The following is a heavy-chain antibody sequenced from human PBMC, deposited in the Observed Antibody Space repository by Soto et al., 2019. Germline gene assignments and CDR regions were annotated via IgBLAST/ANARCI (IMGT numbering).Heavy chain of an antibody. V-gene: IGHV3-9*01. D-gene: IGHD6-19*01. CDR1: GFTFDYYA. Sequence: PGGSLRLSCAASGFTFDYYAMHWVRQAPGKGLEWVSGISWNSGSIGYADSVKGRFTISRDNAKNSLYLQMNSLRAEDTALYYCAKDKLSYSSGWYYFDYWGQGTLVTVSS. CDR2: ISWNSGSI. J-gene: IGHJ4*02. CDR3: AKDKLSYSSGWYYFDY.